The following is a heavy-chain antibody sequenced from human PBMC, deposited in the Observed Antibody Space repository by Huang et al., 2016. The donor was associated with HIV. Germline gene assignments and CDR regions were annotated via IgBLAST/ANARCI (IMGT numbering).Heavy chain of an antibody. CDR2: INHSEST. V-gene: IGHV4-34*01. Sequence: QVQLQQWGAGLLRPSETLSLTCAVYGGSFSGYYGTWIRQPPGKGLEWIGEINHSESTTSNPSLKSRVTISVDTSRNQFSLTLTSVTAADTAVYYCARGQGGYYYYYMDVWGKGTTVTVSS. J-gene: IGHJ6*03. CDR1: GGSFSGYY. CDR3: ARGQGGYYYYYMDV.